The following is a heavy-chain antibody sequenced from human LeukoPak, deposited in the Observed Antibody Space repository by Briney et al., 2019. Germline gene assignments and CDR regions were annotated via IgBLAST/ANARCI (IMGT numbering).Heavy chain of an antibody. V-gene: IGHV4-39*01. CDR2: IYYSGST. CDR3: ARLFGSQNAFDI. D-gene: IGHD3-10*02. J-gene: IGHJ3*02. CDR1: GGSISSYY. Sequence: SETLSLTCTVSGGSISSYYWGWIRQPPGKGLEWIGSIYYSGSTYYNPSLKSRVTISVDTSKNQFSLKLSSVTAADTAVYYCARLFGSQNAFDIWGQGTMVTVSS.